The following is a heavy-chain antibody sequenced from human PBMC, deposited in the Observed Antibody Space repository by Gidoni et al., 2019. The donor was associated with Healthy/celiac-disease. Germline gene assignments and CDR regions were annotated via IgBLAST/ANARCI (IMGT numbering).Heavy chain of an antibody. CDR2: LNAGNGNT. D-gene: IGHD2-2*01. J-gene: IGHJ5*02. CDR1: GYTFTSYA. Sequence: QVPLVQSGAEVKKPGASVKVSCQASGYTFTSYAMHWVRQAPGQRLEWMGWLNAGNGNTKYSQKFQGRVTITRDTSASTAYMELSSLRSEDTAVYYCTLIVVVPAAPRGVDPWGQGTLVTVSS. V-gene: IGHV1-3*01. CDR3: TLIVVVPAAPRGVDP.